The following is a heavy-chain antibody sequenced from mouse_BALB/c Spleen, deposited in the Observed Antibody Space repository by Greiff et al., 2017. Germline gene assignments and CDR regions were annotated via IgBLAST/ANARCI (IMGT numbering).Heavy chain of an antibody. CDR1: GYTFTDYN. CDR2: IYPYNGGT. J-gene: IGHJ2*01. V-gene: IGHV1S29*02. Sequence: VQLQQSGPELVKPGASVKISCKASGYTFTDYNMHWVKQSHGKSLEWIGYIYPYNGGTGYNQKFKSKATLTVDNSSSTAYMELRSLTSEDSAVYYCAREGRWYYFDYWGQGTTLTVSS. CDR3: AREGRWYYFDY.